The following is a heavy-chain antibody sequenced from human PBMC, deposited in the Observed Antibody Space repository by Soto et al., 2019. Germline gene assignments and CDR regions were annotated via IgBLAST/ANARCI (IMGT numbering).Heavy chain of an antibody. V-gene: IGHV5-10-1*01. CDR1: GYSFTSYW. CDR2: IDPSDSYT. CDR3: ARRTVYSSSSWDWFDP. J-gene: IGHJ5*02. D-gene: IGHD6-6*01. Sequence: PGESLKISCKGSGYSFTSYWISWVRQMPGKGLEWIVRIDPSDSYTNYSPSFQGHVTISADKSISTAYLQWSSLKASDTAMYYCARRTVYSSSSWDWFDPWGQGTLVTVSS.